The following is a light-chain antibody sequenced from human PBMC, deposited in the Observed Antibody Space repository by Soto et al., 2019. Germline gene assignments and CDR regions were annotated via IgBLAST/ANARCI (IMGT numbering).Light chain of an antibody. V-gene: IGKV3-20*01. CDR1: QSVTNRY. J-gene: IGKJ2*01. Sequence: ESVLTQSPGTLSLSPGERATISCRASQSVTNRYFAWYQQRPGQAPRLLIYGISNRATGIPDRFSGSGSGTDFTLTISRLEPEDFVVYYCQQYSSLPHTFGQGTKVDIK. CDR3: QQYSSLPHT. CDR2: GIS.